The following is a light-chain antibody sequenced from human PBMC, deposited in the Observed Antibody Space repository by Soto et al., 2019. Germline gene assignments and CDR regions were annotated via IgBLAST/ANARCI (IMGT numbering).Light chain of an antibody. CDR2: ATS. V-gene: IGKV1-16*01. CDR3: QQYNSYPIT. CDR1: QGIANY. Sequence: DVQMTQSPSSVSASVGDSVTITCRASQGIANYLSWFQQKPGKAPTALIYATSTLQTGVPSRFSGSGSGTDFTLTISSLQSEDFATYYCQQYNSYPITFGQGTRLEMK. J-gene: IGKJ5*01.